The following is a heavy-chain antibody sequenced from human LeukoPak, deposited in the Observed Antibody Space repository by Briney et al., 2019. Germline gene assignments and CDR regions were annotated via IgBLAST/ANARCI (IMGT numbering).Heavy chain of an antibody. CDR1: GFTFSTYS. CDR3: VRHKDWGFDS. D-gene: IGHD7-27*01. Sequence: GGSLRLSCAASGFTFSTYSMNWVRQAPGKGLEWVSHIGTGTSTIGYADSMQGRFTISRDNAKNSVDLQMSSLRVDDSAVYYCVRHKDWGFDSWGQGTLVTVSS. CDR2: IGTGTSTI. J-gene: IGHJ4*02. V-gene: IGHV3-48*01.